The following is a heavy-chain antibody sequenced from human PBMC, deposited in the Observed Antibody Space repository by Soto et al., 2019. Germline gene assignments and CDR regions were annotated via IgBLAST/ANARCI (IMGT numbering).Heavy chain of an antibody. V-gene: IGHV1-69*01. J-gene: IGHJ6*02. D-gene: IGHD6-6*01. CDR3: SSGRFSIAARPDWDYYYYYGMDV. CDR2: IIPIFGTA. Sequence: QVQLVQSGAEVKKPGSSVKVSCKASGGTFSSYAISWVRQAPGQGLEWMGGIIPIFGTANYAQKFQGRVMMTADESTSRAYRELSSRRSEDTAVYYCSSGRFSIAARPDWDYYYYYGMDVWGQGTTVTVSS. CDR1: GGTFSSYA.